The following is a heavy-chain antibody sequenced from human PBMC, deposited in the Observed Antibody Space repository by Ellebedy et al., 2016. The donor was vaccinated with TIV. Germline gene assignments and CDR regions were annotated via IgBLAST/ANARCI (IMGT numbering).Heavy chain of an antibody. Sequence: GESLKISCVASGITFSAYEMIWVRQAPGKGLEWLSYIRSRARSIFYADSVKGRFTISRDDAENSLFLQINNLRAEDTAVYYCASGDYYESSGYIKENWFDPWGQGTLVTVSS. V-gene: IGHV3-48*03. CDR2: IRSRARSI. CDR1: GITFSAYE. D-gene: IGHD3-22*01. CDR3: ASGDYYESSGYIKENWFDP. J-gene: IGHJ5*02.